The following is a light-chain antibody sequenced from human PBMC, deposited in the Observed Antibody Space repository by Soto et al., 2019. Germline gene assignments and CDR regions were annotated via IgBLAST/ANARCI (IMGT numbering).Light chain of an antibody. CDR3: HQRSDWPST. Sequence: EIVMTQSPATLSVSPGERATLSCGASQSVSSNVAWYQQRPGQAPRLLIYGASTRATGIPARFSGSGSGTDFTLTITSLEPEDFAVYYCHQRSDWPSTFGGGTKVDIK. CDR2: GAS. J-gene: IGKJ4*01. V-gene: IGKV3-15*01. CDR1: QSVSSN.